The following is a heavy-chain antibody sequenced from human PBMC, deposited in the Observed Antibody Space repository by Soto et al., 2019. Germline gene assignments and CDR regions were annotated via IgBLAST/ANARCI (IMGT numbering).Heavy chain of an antibody. J-gene: IGHJ6*02. CDR1: GGSISSGDYY. CDR2: IYYSGST. V-gene: IGHV4-30-4*01. Sequence: SETLSLTCTVSGGSISSGDYYWSWIRQPPGKGLEWIGYIYYSGSTYYNPSLKSRVTISVDTSKNQFSLKLSSATAADTAVYYCARAPSVGATHYYYYYGMDVWGQGTTVTVSS. D-gene: IGHD1-26*01. CDR3: ARAPSVGATHYYYYYGMDV.